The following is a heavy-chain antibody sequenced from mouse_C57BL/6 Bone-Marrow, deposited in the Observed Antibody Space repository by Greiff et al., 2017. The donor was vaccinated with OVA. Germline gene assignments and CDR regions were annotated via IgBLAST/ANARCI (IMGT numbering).Heavy chain of an antibody. CDR2: INPNNGGT. J-gene: IGHJ3*01. Sequence: EVQLQQSGPELVKPGASVKISCKASGYTFTDYYMNWVKQSHGKSLEWIGDINPNNGGTSYNQKLKGKATLTVDKSSSTAYMELRSLTSEDSAVYYCAREVIYYGNYEFAYWGQGTLVTVSA. CDR1: GYTFTDYY. V-gene: IGHV1-26*01. CDR3: AREVIYYGNYEFAY. D-gene: IGHD2-1*01.